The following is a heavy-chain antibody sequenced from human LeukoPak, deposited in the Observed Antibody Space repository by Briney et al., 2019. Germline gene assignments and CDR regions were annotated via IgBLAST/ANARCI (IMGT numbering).Heavy chain of an antibody. D-gene: IGHD3-3*01. J-gene: IGHJ5*02. CDR1: GGSFSGYY. CDR2: INHSGST. CDR3: ARLRRITIFGVVIMFDP. Sequence: PSETLSLTCGVYGGSFSGYYWSWIRQPPGKGLEWIGEINHSGSTNYNPSLKSRVTISVDTSKNQFSLKLSSVTAADTAVYYCARLRRITIFGVVIMFDPWGQGTLVTVSS. V-gene: IGHV4-34*01.